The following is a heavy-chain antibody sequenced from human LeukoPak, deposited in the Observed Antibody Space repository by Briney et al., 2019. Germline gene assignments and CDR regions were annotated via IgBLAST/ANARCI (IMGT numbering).Heavy chain of an antibody. V-gene: IGHV4-39*01. J-gene: IGHJ4*02. CDR1: GGSISSSSYY. CDR2: IYYSGST. Sequence: SETLSLTCTVSGGSISSSSYYWGWIRQPPGKGLEWIGSIYYSGSTYYNPSLKSRVTISVDTSKNQFSLKLSSVTAADTAVYYCARHGRPGDWLIDYWGQGTLVTVSS. CDR3: ARHGRPGDWLIDY. D-gene: IGHD3-9*01.